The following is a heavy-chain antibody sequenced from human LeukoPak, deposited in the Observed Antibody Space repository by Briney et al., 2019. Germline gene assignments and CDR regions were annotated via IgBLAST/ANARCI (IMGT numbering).Heavy chain of an antibody. CDR1: GGSFSGYY. J-gene: IGHJ4*02. Sequence: SETLSLTCAVYGGSFSGYYWSWIRQPPGKGLEWIGEINHSGSTNYNPSLKSRVTISVDTSKNQFSLKLSSVTAADTAVYYCASLYSNYWGQGTLVTVSS. D-gene: IGHD2-21*01. CDR2: INHSGST. CDR3: ASLYSNY. V-gene: IGHV4-34*01.